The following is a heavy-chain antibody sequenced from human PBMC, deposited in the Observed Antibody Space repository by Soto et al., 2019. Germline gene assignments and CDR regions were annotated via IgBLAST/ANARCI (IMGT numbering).Heavy chain of an antibody. CDR1: AFTFSNSI. D-gene: IGHD3-22*01. J-gene: IGHJ4*02. V-gene: IGHV3-23*01. CDR3: VIYDSSGYSSLDY. Sequence: GGSLRLSCAVSAFTFSNSIMNWVRQAPGKGLEWVSAISASDGSTHYADSVKGRFTISRDNSKNTLYLQMNSLRAEDTAVYYCVIYDSSGYSSLDYWGQGTLVIVSS. CDR2: ISASDGST.